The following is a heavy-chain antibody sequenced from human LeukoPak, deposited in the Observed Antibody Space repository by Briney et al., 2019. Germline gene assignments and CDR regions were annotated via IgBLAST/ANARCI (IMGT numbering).Heavy chain of an antibody. V-gene: IGHV4-59*01. CDR1: GGSISSYY. D-gene: IGHD3-10*01. Sequence: PSETLSLTCTVPGGSISSYYWSWIRKPPGKGLEWIGYIYYSGSTNYNPSLKSRVTISVDTSKNQFSLKLSSVTAADTAVYYCATVSRGASGSQKPIDYWGQGTLVTVSS. CDR2: IYYSGST. CDR3: ATVSRGASGSQKPIDY. J-gene: IGHJ4*02.